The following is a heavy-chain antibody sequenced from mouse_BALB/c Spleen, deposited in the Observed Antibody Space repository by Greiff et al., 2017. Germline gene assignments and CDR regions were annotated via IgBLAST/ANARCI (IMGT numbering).Heavy chain of an antibody. V-gene: IGHV2-9*02. CDR1: GFSLTSYG. D-gene: IGHD2-4*01. CDR3: ARGSMITSYWYFDV. Sequence: VQLKESGPGLVAPSQSLSITCTVSGFSLTSYGVHWVRQPPGKGLEWLGVIWAGGSTNYNSALMSRLSISKDNSKSQVFLKMNSLQTDDTAMYYCARGSMITSYWYFDVWGAGTTVTVSS. J-gene: IGHJ1*01. CDR2: IWAGGST.